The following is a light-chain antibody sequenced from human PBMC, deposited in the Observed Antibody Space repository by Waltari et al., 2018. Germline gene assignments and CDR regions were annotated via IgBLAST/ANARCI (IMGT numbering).Light chain of an antibody. J-gene: IGKJ2*01. V-gene: IGKV4-1*01. CDR1: QSVLYTSDSKNY. CDR2: WAS. Sequence: DIVMTQSPDSLAVSLGERATINCKSSQSVLYTSDSKNYLAWYQQQPGQPPKLLIYWASTRESGVPDRLTGSGSGTDFTLTVSSLQAEDVAVYYCQQYYDTPTFGQGTKLEIK. CDR3: QQYYDTPT.